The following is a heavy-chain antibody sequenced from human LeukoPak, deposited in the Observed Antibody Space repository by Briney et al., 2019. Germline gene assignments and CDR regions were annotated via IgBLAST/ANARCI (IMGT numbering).Heavy chain of an antibody. CDR2: IYYSGST. J-gene: IGHJ5*02. CDR1: GGSISSSSYY. V-gene: IGHV4-39*01. Sequence: SETLSLTCTVSGGSISSSSYYWGWIRQPPGKGLEWIGSIYYSGSTYYNPSLKSRVTISVDTSKNQSSLKLSSVTAADTAVYYCARRSATGTTPGRFDPWGQGTLVTVSS. CDR3: ARRSATGTTPGRFDP. D-gene: IGHD1-7*01.